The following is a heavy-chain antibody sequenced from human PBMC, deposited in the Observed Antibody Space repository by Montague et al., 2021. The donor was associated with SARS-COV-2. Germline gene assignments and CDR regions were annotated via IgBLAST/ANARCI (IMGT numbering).Heavy chain of an antibody. D-gene: IGHD3-16*02. J-gene: IGHJ6*02. Sequence: SETLSLTCAVHGGSFSGYYWTWIRQPPGKGLEWIGEINHSGSTNYNPSLKSRVTISVDTSKNQFSLRLGSVTAADTAVYYCARGQPPRITFGGIISYGLDVGGQGTTVTVSS. CDR2: INHSGST. CDR1: GGSFSGYY. V-gene: IGHV4-34*01. CDR3: ARGQPPRITFGGIISYGLDV.